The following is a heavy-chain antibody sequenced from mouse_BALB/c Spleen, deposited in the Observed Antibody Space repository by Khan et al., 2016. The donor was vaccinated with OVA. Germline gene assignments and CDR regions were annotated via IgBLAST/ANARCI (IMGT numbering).Heavy chain of an antibody. CDR3: AFTTVVRYYAMDY. J-gene: IGHJ4*01. D-gene: IGHD1-1*01. CDR1: GFNIKDTY. V-gene: IGHV14-3*02. CDR2: IDPANGNT. Sequence: VQLKESGAELVKPGASVKLSCTASGFNIKDTYMHWVKQRPEQGLEWIGRIDPANGNTKYDPKFQGKATITADTSSNTAYLQLSSLTSEDTAVYYCAFTTVVRYYAMDYWGQGTSVTVSS.